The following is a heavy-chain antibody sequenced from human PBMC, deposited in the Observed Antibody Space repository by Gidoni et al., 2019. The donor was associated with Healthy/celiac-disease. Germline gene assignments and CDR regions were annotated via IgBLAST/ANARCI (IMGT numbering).Heavy chain of an antibody. CDR1: VGAFSGSY. J-gene: IGHJ4*02. CDR3: ARGHIPSVGASYFDY. CDR2: INHSGST. Sequence: QVQLQQWGPGLSKPSATLSPTFAVYVGAFSGSYWSWIRQPPGKGLEWIGEINHSGSTNYHPSLKSRVTISVDTSKNQFSLKLSSVTAADTAVYYCARGHIPSVGASYFDYWGQGTLVTVSS. D-gene: IGHD1-26*01. V-gene: IGHV4-34*01.